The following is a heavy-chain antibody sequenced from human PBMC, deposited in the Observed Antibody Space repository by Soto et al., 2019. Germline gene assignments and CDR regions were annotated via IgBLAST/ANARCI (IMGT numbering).Heavy chain of an antibody. CDR2: IYYSGST. Sequence: SETLSLTCAVSGGSISSGGYSWSWIRQPPGKGLEWIGNIYYSGSTYYNPSLKSRVTISVDTSKNQFSLKLSSVTAADTAVYYCMLGSGWKDFDYWGQGTLVTVSS. CDR1: GGSISSGGYS. CDR3: MLGSGWKDFDY. V-gene: IGHV4-30-2*03. J-gene: IGHJ4*02. D-gene: IGHD3-22*01.